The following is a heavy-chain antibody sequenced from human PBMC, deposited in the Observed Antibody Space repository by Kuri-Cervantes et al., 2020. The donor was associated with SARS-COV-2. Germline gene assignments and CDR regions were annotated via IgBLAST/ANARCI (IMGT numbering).Heavy chain of an antibody. J-gene: IGHJ4*02. D-gene: IGHD3-10*01. CDR2: ISGSGATT. Sequence: GESLKISCAASGFTFSRYTMSWVRQAPGKGLEWVSSISGSGATTYYAPSVRGRVTISRDNSENTLSLQLSSLRAGDTALYFCAKASLRWFIVDSWGQGTLVTVSS. CDR3: AKASLRWFIVDS. V-gene: IGHV3-23*01. CDR1: GFTFSRYT.